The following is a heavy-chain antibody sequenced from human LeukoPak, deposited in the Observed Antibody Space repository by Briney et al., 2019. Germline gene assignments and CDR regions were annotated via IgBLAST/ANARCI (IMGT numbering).Heavy chain of an antibody. D-gene: IGHD3-22*01. CDR1: GFSFSRHG. Sequence: GRSLRLSCAASGFSFSRHGMYWVRQAPGKGLEWVAVIWFDGTNKYYADSVKGRFTVSRDNFKNTLILQMNSLRAEDTAVYYCAREFYDSSGYNYLDSWGQGTLVTVST. CDR3: AREFYDSSGYNYLDS. CDR2: IWFDGTNK. J-gene: IGHJ4*02. V-gene: IGHV3-33*07.